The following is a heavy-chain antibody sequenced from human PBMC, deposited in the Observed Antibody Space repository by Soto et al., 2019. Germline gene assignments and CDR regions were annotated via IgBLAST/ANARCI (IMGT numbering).Heavy chain of an antibody. J-gene: IGHJ4*02. Sequence: EVHLLESGGGLVQPGGSLRLSCAASGFTFSNYAMSWVRQAPGKGREWVSAVSNSGTIPFYADSVRGRFTISRDNSENTLYLQMSRLRVEDTAVYYCAKDTFGVVTSFEAWGQGAPVTVSS. CDR1: GFTFSNYA. CDR2: VSNSGTIP. CDR3: AKDTFGVVTSFEA. V-gene: IGHV3-23*01. D-gene: IGHD3-3*01.